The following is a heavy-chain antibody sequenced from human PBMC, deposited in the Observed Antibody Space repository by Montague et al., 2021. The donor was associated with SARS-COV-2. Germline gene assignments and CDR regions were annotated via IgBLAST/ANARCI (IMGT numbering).Heavy chain of an antibody. CDR3: ARAHVGLNTYYYGSGSYLKGGYYYYYMDV. D-gene: IGHD3-10*01. J-gene: IGHJ6*03. V-gene: IGHV4-59*01. Sequence: SETLSLTCTVSGGSISSYYWSWIRQPPGKGLEWIGYIYYSGSTNYNPSLKSRVTISVDTSKNQFSLKLSSVTAADTAVYYCARAHVGLNTYYYGSGSYLKGGYYYYYMDVRGKGTTVTVSS. CDR2: IYYSGST. CDR1: GGSISSYY.